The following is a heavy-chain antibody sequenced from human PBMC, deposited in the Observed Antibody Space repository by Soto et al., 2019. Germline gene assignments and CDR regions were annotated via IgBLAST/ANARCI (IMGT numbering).Heavy chain of an antibody. J-gene: IGHJ6*02. Sequence: SETLSLTCTVSGGSVSSGSNYWSWIRQPPGKGLEWIGYIYSSGSTNYNPSLKSRVTISVDTTKNQFSLKLSSLTAADTAVYYCARETMIVVVPVSNYGMDVWGQGTTVTVAS. V-gene: IGHV4-61*01. CDR1: GGSVSSGSNY. CDR3: ARETMIVVVPVSNYGMDV. D-gene: IGHD3-22*01. CDR2: IYSSGST.